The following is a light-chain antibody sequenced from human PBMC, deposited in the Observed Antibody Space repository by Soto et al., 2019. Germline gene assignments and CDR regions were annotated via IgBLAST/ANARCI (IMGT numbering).Light chain of an antibody. J-gene: IGKJ5*01. V-gene: IGKV1-12*01. CDR3: QQANSFPIT. CDR1: QDISNY. Sequence: DIQMTQSPSSLSSSVPDRFTITCQASQDISNYLNWYQQKPGKAPKLLIYDASSLQSGVPSRFSGSGSGTDFTLTISSLQPEDFATYYCQQANSFPITFGQGTRLEIK. CDR2: DAS.